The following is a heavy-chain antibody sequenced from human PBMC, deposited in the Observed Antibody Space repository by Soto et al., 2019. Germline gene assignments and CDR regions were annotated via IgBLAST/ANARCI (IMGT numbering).Heavy chain of an antibody. CDR1: GFTFSNYA. D-gene: IGHD3-9*01. CDR3: AKDLLRCFDWLLNDF. CDR2: ISGSADST. V-gene: IGHV3-23*01. J-gene: IGHJ4*02. Sequence: EVQLLESGGALVQPGESLRLSCAASGFTFSNYAMSWVRQAPGKGLEWVSAISGSADSTYYADSVKGRFTISRDNSKNTLYLQMNSLRAEDTAVYYCAKDLLRCFDWLLNDFWGQGTLVTVSS.